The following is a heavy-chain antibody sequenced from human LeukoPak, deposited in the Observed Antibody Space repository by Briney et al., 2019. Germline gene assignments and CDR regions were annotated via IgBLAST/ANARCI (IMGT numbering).Heavy chain of an antibody. D-gene: IGHD1-26*01. V-gene: IGHV3-33*01. CDR1: GFTFSSYG. J-gene: IGHJ4*02. CDR3: ARDRWELPFNYFDY. Sequence: PGRSLRLSCAASGFTFSSYGMHWVRQAPGKGLEWVAVIWYDGSNKYYADSVKGRFTISRDSSKNTLYLQVNSLRAEDTAVYYCARDRWELPFNYFDYWGQGTLVTVSS. CDR2: IWYDGSNK.